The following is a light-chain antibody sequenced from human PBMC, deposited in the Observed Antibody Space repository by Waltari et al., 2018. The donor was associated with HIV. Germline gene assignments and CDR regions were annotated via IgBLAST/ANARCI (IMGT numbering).Light chain of an antibody. CDR3: CSYADSPPYV. V-gene: IGLV2-23*02. CDR1: SSDVGSYNL. Sequence: QSALTQPASVSGSPGQSITISCTGTSSDVGSYNLVSWYQQHPGKAPKLMVYEVSKRPSGVSNRFSCSKAGNTAALTITGLQADDEADYYCCSYADSPPYVFGTGTKVTVL. J-gene: IGLJ1*01. CDR2: EVS.